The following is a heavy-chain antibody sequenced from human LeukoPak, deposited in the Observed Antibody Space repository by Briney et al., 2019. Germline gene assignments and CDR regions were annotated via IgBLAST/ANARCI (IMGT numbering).Heavy chain of an antibody. CDR1: GGSFSGYY. D-gene: IGHD3-16*02. Sequence: PSETLSLTCAVYGGSFSGYYWSWIRQPPGKGLEWIGEINHSGSTNYNPSLKSRVTISVDTSKNQFSLKLSSVTAADTAVYYCARGRNYDYVWGSYRYTFYFDYWGQGTLVTVSS. CDR2: INHSGST. V-gene: IGHV4-34*01. J-gene: IGHJ4*02. CDR3: ARGRNYDYVWGSYRYTFYFDY.